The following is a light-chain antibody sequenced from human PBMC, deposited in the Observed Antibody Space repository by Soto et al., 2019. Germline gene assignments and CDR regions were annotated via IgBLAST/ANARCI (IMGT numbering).Light chain of an antibody. Sequence: QSVLSQPPSASGTPGQRVNISCSGSSSNIGSNTVNWHQQLPGTAPKLLIYSNNQRPSGVPDRFSGSKSGTSASLAISGLQSEDEADYYCAAWDDSLNGVVFGGGTKLTVL. CDR1: SSNIGSNT. CDR2: SNN. CDR3: AAWDDSLNGVV. V-gene: IGLV1-44*01. J-gene: IGLJ2*01.